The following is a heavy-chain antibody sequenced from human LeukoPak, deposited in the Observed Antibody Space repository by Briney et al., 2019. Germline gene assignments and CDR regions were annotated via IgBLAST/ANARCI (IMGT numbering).Heavy chain of an antibody. CDR1: GYTFTAYY. CDR2: INPSSGDT. V-gene: IGHV1-2*02. D-gene: IGHD5-24*01. CDR3: ASAQMKLATIG. J-gene: IGHJ4*02. Sequence: GASVKVSCKTSGYTFTAYYINWVRQAPGQGLKWLGWINPSSGDTNYAQNFQGRVTMTGDTSINTAYMELSSLTSDDTAVYYCASAQMKLATIGWGQGTLVTVSS.